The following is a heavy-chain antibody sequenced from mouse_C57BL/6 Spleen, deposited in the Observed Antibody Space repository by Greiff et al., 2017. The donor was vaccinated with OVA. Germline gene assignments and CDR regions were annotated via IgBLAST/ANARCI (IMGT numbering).Heavy chain of an antibody. CDR1: GYTFTSYW. D-gene: IGHD1-1*01. CDR3: EREGNGSSNYYAMDY. V-gene: IGHV1-64*01. CDR2: IHPNSGST. Sequence: VQLQQPGAELVKPGASVKLSCKASGYTFTSYWMHWVKQRPGQGLEWIGMIHPNSGSTNYNEKFKSKATLTVDKSSSTAYMQLSSLTSEDSADYYGEREGNGSSNYYAMDYWGQGTSGTVSA. J-gene: IGHJ4*01.